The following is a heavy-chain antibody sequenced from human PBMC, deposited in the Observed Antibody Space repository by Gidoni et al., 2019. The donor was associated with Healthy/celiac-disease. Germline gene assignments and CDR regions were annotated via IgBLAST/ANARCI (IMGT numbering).Heavy chain of an antibody. D-gene: IGHD4-17*01. CDR3: AKDSYGDQGYFDY. CDR2: ISLDGGST. V-gene: IGHV3-43*01. Sequence: EVQLVESGGVVVQPGGSLRLSWAAAGFSWDDYTMHWVRQAPGKGLEWVSLISLDGGSTSYAYSVKGRFPISRDNSTNSLYLQMNSLRTEDTALYYCAKDSYGDQGYFDYWGQGTLVTVSS. J-gene: IGHJ4*02. CDR1: GFSWDDYT.